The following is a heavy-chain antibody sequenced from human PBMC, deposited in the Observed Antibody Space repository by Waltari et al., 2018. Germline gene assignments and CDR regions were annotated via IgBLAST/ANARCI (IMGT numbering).Heavy chain of an antibody. CDR2: ISSSESTI. CDR3: ARDGSGSDYYYYYGMDV. Sequence: EVQLVESGGGLVQPGGSLRLSCAASGFTFSSYEMNWVRRAPGKGLGWVSYISSSESTISYADSVKGRFTISRDNAKNSLYLQMNSLRAEDTAVYYCARDGSGSDYYYYYGMDVWGQGTTVTVSS. D-gene: IGHD1-26*01. V-gene: IGHV3-48*03. CDR1: GFTFSSYE. J-gene: IGHJ6*02.